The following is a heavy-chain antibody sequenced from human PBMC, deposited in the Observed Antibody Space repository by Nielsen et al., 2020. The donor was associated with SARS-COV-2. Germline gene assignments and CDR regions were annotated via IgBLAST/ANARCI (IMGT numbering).Heavy chain of an antibody. D-gene: IGHD1-26*01. CDR2: ISWNSGSI. CDR3: AKDINPAGATFDY. CDR1: GFTFSSYG. Sequence: SLKISCAASGFTFSSYGMHWVRQAPGKGLEWVSGISWNSGSIGYADSVKGRFTISRDNAKNSLYLQMNSLRAEDTALYYCAKDINPAGATFDYWGQGTLVTVSS. V-gene: IGHV3-9*01. J-gene: IGHJ4*02.